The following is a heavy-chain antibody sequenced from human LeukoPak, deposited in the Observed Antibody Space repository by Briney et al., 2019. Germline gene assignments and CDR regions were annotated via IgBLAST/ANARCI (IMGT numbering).Heavy chain of an antibody. CDR1: GFTFSSYA. V-gene: IGHV3-23*01. Sequence: GGSLRLSCAASGFTFSSYAMSWVRQAPGKGLEWVSAISGGGAATHYAVSVKGRFTTSRDDSKNTLYLQMNSLRAEDTARYYCAKVSYSSGWYGSPFDYWGPGTLVTVSS. CDR3: AKVSYSSGWYGSPFDY. D-gene: IGHD6-19*01. CDR2: ISGGGAAT. J-gene: IGHJ4*02.